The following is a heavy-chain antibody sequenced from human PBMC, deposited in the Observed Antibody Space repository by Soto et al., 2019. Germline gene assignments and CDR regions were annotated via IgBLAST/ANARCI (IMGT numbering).Heavy chain of an antibody. V-gene: IGHV3-7*01. D-gene: IGHD3-16*01. CDR1: GVNVMSYW. Sequence: PGESLKSACAVSGVNVMSYWMSWVRQAPGKGLEWVASIKEDGSEIYYLHSVRGRFSISRDSAGNALHLTMNYLSAEDTGVYFCARDIGFDYVNWGQGTLVTVSS. J-gene: IGHJ4*02. CDR3: ARDIGFDYVN. CDR2: IKEDGSEI.